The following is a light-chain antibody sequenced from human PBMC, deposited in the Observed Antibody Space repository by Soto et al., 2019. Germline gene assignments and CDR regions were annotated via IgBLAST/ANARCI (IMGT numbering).Light chain of an antibody. J-gene: IGLJ1*01. CDR2: EVS. CDR1: SSDVGGYNY. CDR3: SSYAGSNSPCV. V-gene: IGLV2-8*01. Sequence: QSALTQPPSASGSPGQSVTISCTGTSSDVGGYNYVSWYQHHPGKAPKLMIYEVSKRPSGVPDRFSGSKSGNTASLTVSGLQAEDEADYYCSSYAGSNSPCVFGTGTKLTVL.